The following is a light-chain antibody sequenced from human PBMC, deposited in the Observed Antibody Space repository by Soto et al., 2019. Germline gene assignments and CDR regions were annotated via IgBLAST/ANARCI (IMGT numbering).Light chain of an antibody. V-gene: IGKV3-11*01. CDR3: QQRSNWPLPIT. J-gene: IGKJ5*01. CDR1: QSVRNY. CDR2: DAS. Sequence: EIVLTQSPATLSLSPGERATLSCRASQSVRNYLAWYQQKPGQAPRLLIYDASNSATGIPARFSGSGSGTDFTLTISSLEPEAFAVYYCQQRSNWPLPITFGQGTRLEIK.